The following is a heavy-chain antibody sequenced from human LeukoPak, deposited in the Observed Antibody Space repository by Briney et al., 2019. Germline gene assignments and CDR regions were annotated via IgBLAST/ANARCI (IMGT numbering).Heavy chain of an antibody. D-gene: IGHD6-13*01. J-gene: IGHJ4*02. Sequence: SVKVSCKASGGTFGSYAISWVRQAPGQGLEWMGGIIPIFGTANYAQKFQGRVTITADESTSTAYMELSSLRSEDTAVYYCARDFSSWYERPHTGFDYWGQGTLVTVSS. CDR2: IIPIFGTA. V-gene: IGHV1-69*13. CDR3: ARDFSSWYERPHTGFDY. CDR1: GGTFGSYA.